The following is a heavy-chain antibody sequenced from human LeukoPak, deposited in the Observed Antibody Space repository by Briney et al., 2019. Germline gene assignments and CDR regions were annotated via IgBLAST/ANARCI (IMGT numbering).Heavy chain of an antibody. CDR3: ARGVYIAAAQYGY. V-gene: IGHV4-59*01. J-gene: IGHJ4*02. D-gene: IGHD6-13*01. CDR1: GGSISSYY. CDR2: IYYSGTT. Sequence: SETLSLTCTVSGGSISSYYRSWIRQPPGKGLEWIGYIYYSGTTNYNPSLKSRVTISVDTSKNQFSLKLSSVTAADAAVYYCARGVYIAAAQYGYWGQGTLVTVSS.